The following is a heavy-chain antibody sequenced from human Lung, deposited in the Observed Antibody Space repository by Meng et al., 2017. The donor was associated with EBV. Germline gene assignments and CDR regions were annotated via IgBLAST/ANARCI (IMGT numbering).Heavy chain of an antibody. D-gene: IGHD6-19*01. J-gene: IGHJ4*02. CDR1: GYTFTRYP. V-gene: IGHV7-4-1*02. CDR2: ISTNTGNP. CDR3: GTLKYTSGFYGPAY. Sequence: HMVYTGFELKTTGASVKVSCNASGYTFTRYPMNWGRQAPGQGLEWMGWISTNTGNPTYAQCFTGRFVFSVDTSVSTAYLQISSLKTEDTAVYYCGTLKYTSGFYGPAYWGQGALVTVSS.